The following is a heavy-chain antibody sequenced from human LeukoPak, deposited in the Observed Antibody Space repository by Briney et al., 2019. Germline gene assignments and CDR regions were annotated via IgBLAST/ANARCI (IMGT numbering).Heavy chain of an antibody. CDR1: GGTFSRYA. CDR3: AREGCSSAACYGIDLDY. Sequence: SVKVSRKASGGTFSRYAITWVRQAPGQGLEWMGRIIPNLGTTYYAQKFQGRITITTDESSSTAYMELSSLRSEDTAVYYCAREGCSSAACYGIDLDYWGQGTLVTVSS. CDR2: IIPNLGTT. J-gene: IGHJ4*02. V-gene: IGHV1-69*11. D-gene: IGHD2-2*01.